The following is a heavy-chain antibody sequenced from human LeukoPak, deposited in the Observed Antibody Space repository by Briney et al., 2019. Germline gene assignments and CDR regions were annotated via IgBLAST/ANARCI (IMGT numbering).Heavy chain of an antibody. Sequence: ASVKVSCKASGYTFTSYDINWVRQATEQGLEWMGWMNPNSGNTGYAQKFQGRVTMTRNTSISTAYMELSSLRSEDTAVYYCARVYYGSGEDYYMDVWGKGTTVTVSS. CDR1: GYTFTSYD. J-gene: IGHJ6*03. V-gene: IGHV1-8*01. D-gene: IGHD3-10*01. CDR2: MNPNSGNT. CDR3: ARVYYGSGEDYYMDV.